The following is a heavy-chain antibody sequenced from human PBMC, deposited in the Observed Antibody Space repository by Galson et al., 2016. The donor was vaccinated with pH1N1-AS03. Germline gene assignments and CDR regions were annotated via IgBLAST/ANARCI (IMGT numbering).Heavy chain of an antibody. J-gene: IGHJ4*02. D-gene: IGHD6-13*01. CDR2: VNTKTGVT. CDR3: ARVEGIASTTGD. Sequence: SGYDFTTYYIHWVRQAPGQGLEWMGFVNTKTGVTIYAQKFKGRVTMTRDTSISTAYMELRGLGSDDSAFYYCARVEGIASTTGDWGQGSLITVSS. CDR1: GYDFTTYY. V-gene: IGHV1-2*02.